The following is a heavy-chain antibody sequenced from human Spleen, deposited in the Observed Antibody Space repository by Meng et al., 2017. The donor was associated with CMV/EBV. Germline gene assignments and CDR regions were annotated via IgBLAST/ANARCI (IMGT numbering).Heavy chain of an antibody. D-gene: IGHD3-10*01. V-gene: IGHV4-30-4*08. CDR3: AGGGMVRGAPLDY. J-gene: IGHJ4*02. CDR2: LYYSGRT. Sequence: GPGLCQPSESLSSTSTVSVGSIGVGYYSWGWSRQPQGKGLGWIGYLYYSGRTYYTPSLKSRVTISVDTSKNQFSLKLSSGTAADTAVYYCAGGGMVRGAPLDYWGQGTLVTVSS. CDR1: VGSIGVGYYS.